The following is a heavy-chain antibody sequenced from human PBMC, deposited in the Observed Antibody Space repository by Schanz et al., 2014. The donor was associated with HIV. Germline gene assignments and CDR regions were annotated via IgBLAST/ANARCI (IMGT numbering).Heavy chain of an antibody. CDR2: IWYDGSEK. CDR3: ARDTVRGVKDSMDV. V-gene: IGHV3-33*01. J-gene: IGHJ6*02. Sequence: QVQLVESGGGVVQPGRSLRLSCAASGFTFSSYSMNWVRQAPGKGLEWVAVIWYDGSEKYYVDSVKGRFTISRDNAKNSLYLQMKSLRVEDTAVYYCARDTVRGVKDSMDVWGQGTTVTVSS. CDR1: GFTFSSYS. D-gene: IGHD3-10*01.